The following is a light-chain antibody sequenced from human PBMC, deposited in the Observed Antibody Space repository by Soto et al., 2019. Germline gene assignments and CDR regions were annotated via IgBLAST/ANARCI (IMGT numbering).Light chain of an antibody. CDR3: LQDYNFPWT. CDR2: AAS. J-gene: IGKJ1*01. V-gene: IGKV1-6*01. CDR1: QGIRND. Sequence: AIPMTQSPSSLSASVGDRVTITCRASQGIRNDLGWYQQKPGKAPKLLIYAASSLQSGVPSRFSGSGSGTDFTLTNSSLQPEYFATYYCLQDYNFPWTFGQRTKVEI.